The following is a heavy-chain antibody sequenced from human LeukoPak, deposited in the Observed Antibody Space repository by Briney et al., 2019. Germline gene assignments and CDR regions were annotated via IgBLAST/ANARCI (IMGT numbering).Heavy chain of an antibody. J-gene: IGHJ6*03. CDR2: ISSSSTTI. V-gene: IGHV3-48*03. Sequence: PGGSLRLSCAASGFTFSSYEMNWVRQAPGKGLEWISYISSSSTTIHYADSVKGRFTISRDNAENSLYLQMNSLRVEDTAVYYCAKVPSRAGDYYYYYMDAWGKGTTVTISS. D-gene: IGHD6-19*01. CDR3: AKVPSRAGDYYYYYMDA. CDR1: GFTFSSYE.